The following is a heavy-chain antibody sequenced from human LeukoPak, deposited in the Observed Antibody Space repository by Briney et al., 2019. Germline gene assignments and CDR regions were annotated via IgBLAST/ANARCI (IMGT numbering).Heavy chain of an antibody. V-gene: IGHV3-30-3*01. CDR1: GLTFSSYA. CDR2: ISYDGSNK. Sequence: GGSLRLSYAASGLTFSSYAMHSVRQAPGKGLEWVAVISYDGSNKYYADSVKGRLTISRDNSKITLYLQMNSLRAEDTAVYYCARDLTDSSSWYRLDYWGQGTLVTVSS. D-gene: IGHD6-13*01. J-gene: IGHJ4*02. CDR3: ARDLTDSSSWYRLDY.